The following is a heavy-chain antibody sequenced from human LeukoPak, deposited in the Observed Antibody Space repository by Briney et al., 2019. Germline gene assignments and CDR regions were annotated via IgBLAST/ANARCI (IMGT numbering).Heavy chain of an antibody. Sequence: ASVKVSCKASGYTFTSYYMHWVRQAPGQGLEWMGIINPSGGSTSYAQKFQGRVTMTRDTSTSTAYMELRSLRSDDTAVYYCARCHVPYYYYMDVWGKGTTVTISS. V-gene: IGHV1-46*01. CDR2: INPSGGST. CDR3: ARCHVPYYYYMDV. J-gene: IGHJ6*03. CDR1: GYTFTSYY.